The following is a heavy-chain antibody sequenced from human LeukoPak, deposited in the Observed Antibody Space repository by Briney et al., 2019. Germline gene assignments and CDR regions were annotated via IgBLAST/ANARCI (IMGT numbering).Heavy chain of an antibody. CDR3: ARWGRQWLEFDY. D-gene: IGHD6-19*01. Sequence: ASVKVSCKASGGTFSSYAISWVRQAPGQGLEWMGWINAGNGNTKYSQKFQGRVTITRDASASTAYMELSSLRSEDTAVYYCARWGRQWLEFDYWGQGTLVTVSS. CDR1: GGTFSSYA. V-gene: IGHV1-3*01. J-gene: IGHJ4*02. CDR2: INAGNGNT.